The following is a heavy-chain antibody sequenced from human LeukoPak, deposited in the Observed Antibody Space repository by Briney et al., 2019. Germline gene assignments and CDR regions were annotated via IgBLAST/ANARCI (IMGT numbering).Heavy chain of an antibody. J-gene: IGHJ4*02. Sequence: GGSLRLSCAASGNYWMHWVRQVPGKGLVWVSHINSDGSWTSYADSVKGRFTISKDNAKNTVYLQMNSLRAEDTAVYYCAREEEDTAMVTDYWGQGTLVTVSS. CDR3: AREEEDTAMVTDY. CDR1: GNYW. CDR2: INSDGSWT. D-gene: IGHD5-18*01. V-gene: IGHV3-74*01.